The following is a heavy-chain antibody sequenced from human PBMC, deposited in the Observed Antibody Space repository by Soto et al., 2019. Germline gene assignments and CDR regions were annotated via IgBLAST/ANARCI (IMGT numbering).Heavy chain of an antibody. Sequence: PGGSLRLSCAASGFTFSSYAMSWVRQAPGKGLEWVSAISGSGGSTYYADSVKGRYTISRDNSKNTLYLQMNSLRAEDTAVYYCAKGDSSGYTFDYWGQGTLVTVPS. CDR3: AKGDSSGYTFDY. D-gene: IGHD3-22*01. CDR2: ISGSGGST. V-gene: IGHV3-23*01. J-gene: IGHJ4*02. CDR1: GFTFSSYA.